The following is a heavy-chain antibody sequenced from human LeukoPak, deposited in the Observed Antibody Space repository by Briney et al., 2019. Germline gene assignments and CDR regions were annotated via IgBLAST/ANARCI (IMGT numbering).Heavy chain of an antibody. Sequence: PGGSLRLSCAASGFTVSSKCMSWVRQAPGKGLEWVSIFYSGGDSTYYADSVKGRFTMSRDNSKNTLYLQMNNLRAEDTAVYYCARERYCGDDCYSFAFDIWGQGTMVTVSS. CDR3: ARERYCGDDCYSFAFDI. J-gene: IGHJ3*02. CDR1: GFTVSSKC. D-gene: IGHD2-21*02. V-gene: IGHV3-66*01. CDR2: FYSGGDST.